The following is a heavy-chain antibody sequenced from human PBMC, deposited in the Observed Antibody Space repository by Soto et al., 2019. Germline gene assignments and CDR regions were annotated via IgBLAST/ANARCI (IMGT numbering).Heavy chain of an antibody. CDR1: GGTFSSYA. D-gene: IGHD4-17*01. CDR2: IIPIFGTA. V-gene: IGHV1-69*13. J-gene: IGHJ4*02. CDR3: ARPNYGGSEWFDY. Sequence: GASVKVSCKASGGTFSSYAISWVRQAPGQGLEWMGGIIPIFGTANYAQKFQGRVTITADESTSTAYMELSSLRSEDTAVYYCARPNYGGSEWFDYWGQGTLVTVSS.